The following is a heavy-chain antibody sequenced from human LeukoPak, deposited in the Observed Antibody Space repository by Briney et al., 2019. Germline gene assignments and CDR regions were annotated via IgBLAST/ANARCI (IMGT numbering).Heavy chain of an antibody. CDR3: SKDYRYCSGTSCYHPWYFDY. J-gene: IGHJ4*02. Sequence: PGGSLRLSCAASGFTFSTYAMSWVRQAPGKGLEWVTIIRHDGSEKLYADSVKGRFTISRDNSKNTLYLQMNSLRAEDTAVYYCSKDYRYCSGTSCYHPWYFDYWGQGTLVTVSS. CDR1: GFTFSTYA. CDR2: IRHDGSEK. D-gene: IGHD2-2*01. V-gene: IGHV3-30*02.